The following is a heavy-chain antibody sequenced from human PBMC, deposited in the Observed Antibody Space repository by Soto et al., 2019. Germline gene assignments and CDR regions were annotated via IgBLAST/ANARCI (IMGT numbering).Heavy chain of an antibody. CDR1: GYTFNSYG. D-gene: IGHD3-16*02. V-gene: IGHV1-18*01. CDR2: ISAYDDNT. CDR3: ARDRSYDYVWGSYRNYYYYYGMDV. Sequence: GASVKVSCKDSGYTFNSYGVSWVRQAPEQGLEWMGWISAYDDNTNYAQKFQGRVTMTRDTSTSTVYMELSSLRSEDTAVYYCARDRSYDYVWGSYRNYYYYYGMDVWGQGTTVTVSS. J-gene: IGHJ6*02.